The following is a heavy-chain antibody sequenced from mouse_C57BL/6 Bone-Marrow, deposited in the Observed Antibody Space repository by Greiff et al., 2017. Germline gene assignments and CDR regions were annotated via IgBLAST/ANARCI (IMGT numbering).Heavy chain of an antibody. CDR2: ISNLAYSI. CDR1: GFTFSDYG. V-gene: IGHV5-15*01. J-gene: IGHJ1*03. Sequence: EVQGVESGGGLVQPGGSLKLSCAASGFTFSDYGMAWVRQAPRQGPEWVAFISNLAYSIYYADNVTGRFTISRENANNTLYLEMSSLRSEDTAMYYCARQYYGSYWYFDVWGTGTTVTVSS. CDR3: ARQYYGSYWYFDV. D-gene: IGHD1-1*01.